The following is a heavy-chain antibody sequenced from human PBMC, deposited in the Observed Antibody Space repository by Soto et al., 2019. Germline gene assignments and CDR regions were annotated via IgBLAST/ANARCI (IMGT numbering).Heavy chain of an antibody. V-gene: IGHV4-59*01. D-gene: IGHD6-13*01. CDR1: GGSISSYY. J-gene: IGHJ4*02. CDR3: ARVPTGLAAAGTRYFDY. CDR2: IYYSGST. Sequence: QVQLQESGPGLVKPSETLSLTCTVSGGSISSYYWSWIRQPPGKGLEWIGYIYYSGSTNYNPSLKSRVTISVDTSKTQFSLKLSSVTAADTAVYYCARVPTGLAAAGTRYFDYWGQGTLVTVSS.